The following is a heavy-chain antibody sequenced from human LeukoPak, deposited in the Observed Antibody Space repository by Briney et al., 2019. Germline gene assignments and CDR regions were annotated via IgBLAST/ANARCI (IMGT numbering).Heavy chain of an antibody. CDR2: SDPEDGER. J-gene: IGHJ5*02. V-gene: IGHV1-24*01. Sequence: ASVKVSCKVSGKTLSDLSIHWLRQPPGKGLEWLGGSDPEDGERIYAQMFQGRVTMTEDTYIDTAYMELSSLRSEDTAVYYCANNWNDGGGNWFDPWGQGTLVTVSS. D-gene: IGHD1-1*01. CDR3: ANNWNDGGGNWFDP. CDR1: GKTLSDLS.